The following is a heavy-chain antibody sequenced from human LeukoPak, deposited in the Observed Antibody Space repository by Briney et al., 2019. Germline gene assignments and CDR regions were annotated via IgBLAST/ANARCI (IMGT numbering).Heavy chain of an antibody. D-gene: IGHD5-12*01. V-gene: IGHV3-21*04. J-gene: IGHJ4*02. Sequence: PGGSLRLSCAGSGFAFESFTMTWVRQAPGKGLEWVSLISDTGRDINYADSVRGCFTISRDNTKNSLFLQMDSLRVEDTAIYYCAKGLFSAYDKYLDSWGQGTLVTVSS. CDR1: GFAFESFT. CDR2: ISDTGRDI. CDR3: AKGLFSAYDKYLDS.